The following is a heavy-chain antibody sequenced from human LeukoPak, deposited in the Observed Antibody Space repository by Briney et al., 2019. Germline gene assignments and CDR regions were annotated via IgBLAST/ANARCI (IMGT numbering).Heavy chain of an antibody. J-gene: IGHJ5*02. CDR3: ARCRYFDWLLSHNWFDP. CDR2: INHSGST. CDR1: GGSFSGYY. D-gene: IGHD3-9*01. Sequence: SETLSLTCAVCGGSFSGYYWSWIRQPPGKGLEWIGEINHSGSTNYNPSLKSRVTISVDTSKNQFSLKLSSVTAADTAVYYCARCRYFDWLLSHNWFDPWGQGTLVTVSS. V-gene: IGHV4-34*01.